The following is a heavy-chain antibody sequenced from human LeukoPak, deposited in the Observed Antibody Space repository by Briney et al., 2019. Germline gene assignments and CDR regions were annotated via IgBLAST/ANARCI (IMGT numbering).Heavy chain of an antibody. CDR3: ARAAIWNNYHYPFDV. D-gene: IGHD3-10*01. Sequence: SETLSLTCTVSGGSFTSGSDYWSWIRQPAGKRLEWVGHIDTSGSSTFNPSLKSRVTMSLDTSRNEFYLKLNSVAAADTAIYYCARAAIWNNYHYPFDVWGLGTMVSVSS. CDR1: GGSFTSGSDY. J-gene: IGHJ3*01. CDR2: IDTSGSS. V-gene: IGHV4-61*09.